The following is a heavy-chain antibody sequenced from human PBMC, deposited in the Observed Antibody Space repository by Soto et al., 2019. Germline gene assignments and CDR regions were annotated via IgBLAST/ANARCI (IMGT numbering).Heavy chain of an antibody. CDR3: AISRYCRSTSCNKGFYYYYGMDV. V-gene: IGHV6-1*01. D-gene: IGHD2-2*02. CDR2: TYYRSKWYN. CDR1: GDSVSSNSAA. Sequence: SQTLSLPCAISGDSVSSNSAAWNWIRQSPSRGLEWLGRTYYRSKWYNDYAVSVKSRITINPDTSKNQFSLQLNSVTPEDTAVYYRAISRYCRSTSCNKGFYYYYGMDVWGQGPTVTVSS. J-gene: IGHJ6*02.